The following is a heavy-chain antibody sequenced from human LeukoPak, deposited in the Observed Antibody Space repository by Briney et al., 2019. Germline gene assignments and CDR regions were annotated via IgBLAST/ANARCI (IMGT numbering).Heavy chain of an antibody. CDR2: IRQGGSEK. D-gene: IGHD5-24*01. CDR1: GFTFSRYW. Sequence: GGSLRLSCAASGFTFSRYWMSWVRQAPGKGLEWVASIRQGGSEKYSVDSVKGRFTVSRDNAKNSLYLQMNSLRAADTALYYCARDADLGTTISGAFDIWGQGTMVTVSS. J-gene: IGHJ3*02. CDR3: ARDADLGTTISGAFDI. V-gene: IGHV3-7*01.